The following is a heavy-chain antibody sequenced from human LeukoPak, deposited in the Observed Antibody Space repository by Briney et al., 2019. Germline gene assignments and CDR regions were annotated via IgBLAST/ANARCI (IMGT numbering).Heavy chain of an antibody. CDR3: ARDGGYCSSTSCFNWFDP. J-gene: IGHJ5*02. CDR2: MNPNSGNT. V-gene: IGHV1-8*01. Sequence: ASVKVSRKASGYTFTSYDINWVRQATGQGLEWMGWMNPNSGNTGYAQKFQGRVTMTRNTSISTAYMELGSLRSEDTAVYYCARDGGYCSSTSCFNWFDPWGQGTLVTVSS. D-gene: IGHD2-2*01. CDR1: GYTFTSYD.